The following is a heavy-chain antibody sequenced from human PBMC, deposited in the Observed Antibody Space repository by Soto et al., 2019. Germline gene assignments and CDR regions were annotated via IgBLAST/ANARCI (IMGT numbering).Heavy chain of an antibody. CDR2: ISGYNGNT. Sequence: QVQLVQSGAEVKKPGASVKVSCKASGYTFTTFGITWVRQAPGQGLEWMGWISGYNGNTNYAQNLQGRVTMTTDTTTNTAYFELRSLRSDDTAVYYCARDVYYDVRGRADYYYGMDVWGQGTTVTVSS. D-gene: IGHD3-10*02. CDR1: GYTFTTFG. J-gene: IGHJ6*02. V-gene: IGHV1-18*01. CDR3: ARDVYYDVRGRADYYYGMDV.